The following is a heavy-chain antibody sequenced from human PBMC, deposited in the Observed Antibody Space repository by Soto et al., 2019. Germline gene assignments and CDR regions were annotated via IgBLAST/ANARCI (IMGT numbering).Heavy chain of an antibody. J-gene: IGHJ6*03. D-gene: IGHD2-2*01. CDR2: ISGSGGST. CDR3: AEAGYCSSTSCYGRGDYYYYYMTS. CDR1: GFTFSSYA. Sequence: GGSLRLSCAASGFTFSSYAMSWVRQAPGKGLEWVSAISGSGGSTYYADSVKGRFTISRDNSKNTLYLQMNSLRAEDTAVYYCAEAGYCSSTSCYGRGDYYYYYMTSGAKGPRSPSP. V-gene: IGHV3-23*01.